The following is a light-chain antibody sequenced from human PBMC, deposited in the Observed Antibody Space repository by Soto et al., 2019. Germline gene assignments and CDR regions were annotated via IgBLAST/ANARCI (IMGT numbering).Light chain of an antibody. J-gene: IGLJ3*02. V-gene: IGLV1-51*01. CDR1: FPNIGNNY. CDR2: DNN. Sequence: QSVLTQPPSVSAAPGQTVTISCSGNFPNIGNNYVSWYQQLPGTAPRLLIYDNNKRPSGVPDRFSGSKSGTSATLGITGLQTGDEADYYCGAWDSSLSAGLFGGGTKLTVL. CDR3: GAWDSSLSAGL.